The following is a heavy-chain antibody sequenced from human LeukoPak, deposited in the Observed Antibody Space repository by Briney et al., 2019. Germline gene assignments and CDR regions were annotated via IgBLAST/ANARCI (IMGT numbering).Heavy chain of an antibody. CDR2: IYYSGST. D-gene: IGHD4-23*01. V-gene: IGHV4-59*01. J-gene: IGHJ4*02. CDR3: ARVDDYGGNQNFDY. Sequence: PSETLSLTCTVSGGSISSYYWSWIRQPAGKGLEWIGYIYYSGSTNYNPSLKSRVTISVDTSKNQFSLKLSSVTAADTAVYYCARVDDYGGNQNFDYWGQGTLVTVSS. CDR1: GGSISSYY.